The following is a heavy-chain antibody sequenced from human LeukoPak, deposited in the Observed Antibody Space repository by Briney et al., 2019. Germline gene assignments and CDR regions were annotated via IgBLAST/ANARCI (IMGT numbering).Heavy chain of an antibody. D-gene: IGHD2-15*01. Sequence: PGGSLRLSCAASGFTSSDYYMSWIRQAPGKGLEWISYINTSGSTIYYADSVQGRFTISRDNAKNSLFLQMSSLRAEDTALYYCARDGGVYCSPSNCYPRSFDVWGQGSMVTVFS. CDR2: INTSGSTI. J-gene: IGHJ3*01. CDR1: GFTSSDYY. CDR3: ARDGGVYCSPSNCYPRSFDV. V-gene: IGHV3-11*04.